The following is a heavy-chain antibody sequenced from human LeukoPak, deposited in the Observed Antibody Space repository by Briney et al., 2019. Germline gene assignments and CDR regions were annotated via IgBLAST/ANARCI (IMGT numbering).Heavy chain of an antibody. J-gene: IGHJ4*02. CDR3: ARQLGDRLLFDY. D-gene: IGHD2-21*01. CDR1: GGSFSSYF. Sequence: SETLSLTCTVSGGSFSSYFWSWIRQPPGKGLEWIGYIYYSGSTHYNSSLKSRVTISLDTSRNQFSLKLSSVTAADTTVYYCARQLGDRLLFDYWGQGTLVTVSS. CDR2: IYYSGST. V-gene: IGHV4-59*01.